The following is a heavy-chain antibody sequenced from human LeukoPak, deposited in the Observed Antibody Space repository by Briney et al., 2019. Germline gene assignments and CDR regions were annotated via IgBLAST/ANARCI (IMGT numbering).Heavy chain of an antibody. V-gene: IGHV3-23*01. D-gene: IGHD2-2*01. CDR3: AKDRLIVVVPAAMNWFDP. Sequence: GGSLRLSCAASGFTFSSYAMSWVRQAPGKGLEWASAISGSGGSTYYADSVKGRFTISRDNSKNTLYLQMNSLRAEDTAVYYCAKDRLIVVVPAAMNWFDPWGQGTLVTVSS. CDR2: ISGSGGST. CDR1: GFTFSSYA. J-gene: IGHJ5*02.